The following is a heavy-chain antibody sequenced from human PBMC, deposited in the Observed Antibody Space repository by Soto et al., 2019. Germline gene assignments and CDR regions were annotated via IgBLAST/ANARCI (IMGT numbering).Heavy chain of an antibody. Sequence: SETLSLTCTVSGGSISSSSHYWSWIRQPPGKGLEWIGYIYYSGSTNYNPSLKSRVTISVDTSKNQFSLKLSSVTAADTAVYYCARLVVVPAASYYFDYWGQGTLVTVSS. D-gene: IGHD2-2*01. V-gene: IGHV4-61*05. J-gene: IGHJ4*02. CDR2: IYYSGST. CDR3: ARLVVVPAASYYFDY. CDR1: GGSISSSSHY.